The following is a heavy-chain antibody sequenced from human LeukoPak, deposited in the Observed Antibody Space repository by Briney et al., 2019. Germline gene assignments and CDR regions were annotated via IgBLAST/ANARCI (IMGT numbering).Heavy chain of an antibody. CDR2: IDPSDSEP. Sequence: GDSLKISGKAPEYSFTSYRIGGVRQMPGKGLDGMGIIDPSDSEPRNTPSFQGQVTISAAKSLSPAYLQWTGLKASVTDMYYCARQTAMGRSGDYWGQGTLVTVSS. CDR3: ARQTAMGRSGDY. J-gene: IGHJ4*02. V-gene: IGHV5-51*01. D-gene: IGHD5-18*01. CDR1: EYSFTSYR.